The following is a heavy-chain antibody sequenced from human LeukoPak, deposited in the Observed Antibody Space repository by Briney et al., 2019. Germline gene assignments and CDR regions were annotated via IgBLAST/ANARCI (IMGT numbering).Heavy chain of an antibody. V-gene: IGHV1-2*02. Sequence: ASVKVSCKASGYTFTCYYMHWVRQAPGQGLEWMGWINPGSGATNCAQRFHGRVTMTRDTSISTVYMELSRLRSDDTAVYYCARDVGEYCSSINCHASDYWGQGTLVTVSS. CDR3: ARDVGEYCSSINCHASDY. CDR2: INPGSGAT. D-gene: IGHD2-2*01. CDR1: GYTFTCYY. J-gene: IGHJ4*02.